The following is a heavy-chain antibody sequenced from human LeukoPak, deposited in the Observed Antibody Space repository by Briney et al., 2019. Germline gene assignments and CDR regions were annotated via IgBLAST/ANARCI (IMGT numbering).Heavy chain of an antibody. D-gene: IGHD6-13*01. CDR1: GYSFTSYW. CDR3: ARRPGYSSRRPRDWFDP. V-gene: IGHV5-51*01. CDR2: IYPGDSDT. Sequence: GESLKISCKGSGYSFTSYWIGWVRQMPGKGLEWMGIIYPGDSDTRYSPSFQGQVTISADKSISTAYLQWSSLKASDTAMYYCARRPGYSSRRPRDWFDPWGQGTLVTVSS. J-gene: IGHJ5*02.